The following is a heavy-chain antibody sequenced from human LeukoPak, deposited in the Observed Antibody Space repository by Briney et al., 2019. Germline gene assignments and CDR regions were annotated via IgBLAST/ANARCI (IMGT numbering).Heavy chain of an antibody. CDR3: ARAPGYRNFLDY. CDR2: ISSSSSYI. V-gene: IGHV3-21*01. J-gene: IGHJ4*02. D-gene: IGHD6-13*01. CDR1: GFTLSTYS. Sequence: GGSLRLSCAASGFTLSTYSLNWVRQAPGKGLEWVSFISSSSSYIYYADSVKGRFTISRDNAKNLLYLQMNSLRAEDTAVYYCARAPGYRNFLDYWGQGTLVTVSS.